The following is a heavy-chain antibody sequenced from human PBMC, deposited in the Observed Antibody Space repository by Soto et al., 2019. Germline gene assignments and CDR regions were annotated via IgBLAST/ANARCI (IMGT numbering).Heavy chain of an antibody. CDR1: GGSISSGGYY. V-gene: IGHV4-31*03. Sequence: QVQLQESGPGLVKPSQTLSLTCTVSGGSISSGGYYWSWIRQHPGKGLEWIGYIYYSGSTYYNPSLKSRVIISVDTSKNQFSLKLSSVTAADTAVYYCARGVTMVRGVIHTPYFDYWGQGTLVTFSS. CDR3: ARGVTMVRGVIHTPYFDY. J-gene: IGHJ4*02. CDR2: IYYSGST. D-gene: IGHD3-10*01.